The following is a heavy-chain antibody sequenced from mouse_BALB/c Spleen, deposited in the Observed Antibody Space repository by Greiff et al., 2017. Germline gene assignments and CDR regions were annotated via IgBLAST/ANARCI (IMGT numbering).Heavy chain of an antibody. Sequence: EVQGVESGGGLVKPGGSLKLSCAASGFTFSSYAMSWVRQSPEKRLEWVAEISSGGSYTYYPDTVTGRFTISRDNAKNTLYLEMSSLRSEDTAMYYCARKTGRGGYFDVWGAGTTVTVSS. V-gene: IGHV5-9-4*01. CDR3: ARKTGRGGYFDV. D-gene: IGHD4-1*01. J-gene: IGHJ1*01. CDR2: ISSGGSYT. CDR1: GFTFSSYA.